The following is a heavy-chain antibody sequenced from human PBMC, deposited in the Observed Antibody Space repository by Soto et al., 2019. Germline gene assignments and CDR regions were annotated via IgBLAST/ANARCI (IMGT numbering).Heavy chain of an antibody. CDR3: ARTSLAVVRHNWFDP. CDR2: INPTGGST. J-gene: IGHJ5*02. Sequence: QVQLVQSGAEVKKPGASVKVSCKASGYTFTSYYMHWVRQAPGQGLEWMGIINPTGGSTSYAQKYQGRVTTTRDTSTSTVYMEVSSLRCEETAVYYCARTSLAVVRHNWFDPWGQGTLVTVSS. V-gene: IGHV1-46*01. CDR1: GYTFTSYY. D-gene: IGHD6-19*01.